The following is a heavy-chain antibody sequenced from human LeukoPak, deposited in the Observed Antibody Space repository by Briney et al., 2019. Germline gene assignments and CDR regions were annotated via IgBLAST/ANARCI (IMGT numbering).Heavy chain of an antibody. Sequence: QPGGSLRLSCAASGFTFSSYAMSWVRQAPGKGLEWVSSISGSGGSTYYADSVKGRFTISRDNSKNTLYLQMSSLRAEDTAVYYCANPEERDPGIVGSTKMGTWGQGTLVTVSS. J-gene: IGHJ5*02. CDR2: ISGSGGST. CDR3: ANPEERDPGIVGSTKMGT. D-gene: IGHD1-26*01. CDR1: GFTFSSYA. V-gene: IGHV3-23*01.